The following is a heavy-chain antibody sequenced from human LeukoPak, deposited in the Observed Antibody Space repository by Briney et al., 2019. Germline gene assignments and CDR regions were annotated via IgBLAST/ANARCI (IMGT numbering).Heavy chain of an antibody. D-gene: IGHD1-26*01. Sequence: PSETLSLTCTVSGGSISSGGYYWSWIRQHPGKGLEWIGYIYYSGSTYYNPSLKSRVTISVDTSKNQFSLKLSSVTAADTAVYYCARARRLRSTSGSSTPGAFDIWGQGTMVTVSS. CDR2: IYYSGST. V-gene: IGHV4-61*08. CDR3: ARARRLRSTSGSSTPGAFDI. J-gene: IGHJ3*02. CDR1: GGSISSGGYY.